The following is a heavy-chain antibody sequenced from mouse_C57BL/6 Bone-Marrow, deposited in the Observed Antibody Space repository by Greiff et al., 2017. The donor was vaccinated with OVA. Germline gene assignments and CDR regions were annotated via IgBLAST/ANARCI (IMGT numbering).Heavy chain of an antibody. CDR3: ASDDGYFWFAY. D-gene: IGHD2-3*01. V-gene: IGHV1-58*01. J-gene: IGHJ3*01. CDR1: GYTFTSYG. Sequence: EVQLQQSGAELVRPGSSVKLSCKTSGYTFTSYGIHWVKQRPGQGLEWIGYIYLGNGYTEYNEKFKGKATLTSDTSSSTAYMQLSSLTSEDSAIYCCASDDGYFWFAYWGQGTLVPVSA. CDR2: IYLGNGYT.